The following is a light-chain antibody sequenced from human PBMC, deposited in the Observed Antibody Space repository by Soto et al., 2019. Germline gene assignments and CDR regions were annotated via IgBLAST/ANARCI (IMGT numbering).Light chain of an antibody. V-gene: IGLV1-51*01. J-gene: IGLJ2*01. Sequence: QSVLTQPPSVSAAPGQKVSISCSGSSSNIGNNYVSWYQQLPGTTPKLLIYDNDKRPSGIPDRFSGSKSDTSATLDITGLQTGDEADYYYGTWDSSLNAVFGGGTKVTVL. CDR1: SSNIGNNY. CDR2: DND. CDR3: GTWDSSLNAV.